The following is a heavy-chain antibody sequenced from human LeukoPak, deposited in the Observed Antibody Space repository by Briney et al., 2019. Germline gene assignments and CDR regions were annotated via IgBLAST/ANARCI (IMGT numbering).Heavy chain of an antibody. V-gene: IGHV4-34*01. CDR2: INHSGST. D-gene: IGHD6-13*01. CDR1: GGSFSGYY. CDR3: ASGYSSSWYSFDY. J-gene: IGHJ4*02. Sequence: PSETLSLTCAVYGGSFSGYYWSWFRQPPGKGLEWIGEINHSGSTNYNPSLKSRVTISVDTSKNQFSLKLSSVTAADTAVYYCASGYSSSWYSFDYWGQGTLVTVSS.